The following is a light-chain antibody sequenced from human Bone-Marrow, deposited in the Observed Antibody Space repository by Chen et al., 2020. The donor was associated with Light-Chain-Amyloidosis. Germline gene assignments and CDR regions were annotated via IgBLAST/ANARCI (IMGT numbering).Light chain of an antibody. CDR2: DAS. CDR3: QQSYGMPRS. Sequence: DIQMTQSPSSLSASVGDRVTITCRASQSIANFLNWYQQKPGKAPNLLIYDASSLQSGVPSRFRGSGSGTDFTLTFHTLQPEDSATYFCQQSYGMPRSFGGGTNVEI. V-gene: IGKV1-39*01. J-gene: IGKJ4*01. CDR1: QSIANF.